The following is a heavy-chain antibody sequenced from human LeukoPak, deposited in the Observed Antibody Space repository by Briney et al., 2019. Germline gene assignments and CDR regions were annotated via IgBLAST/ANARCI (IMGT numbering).Heavy chain of an antibody. V-gene: IGHV4-34*01. D-gene: IGHD6-19*01. CDR3: AKAVAGYYYYYMDV. Sequence: PTDTLSLSNTLYAGSFSGSYWSWTHQPPGKRLKWIGEINHSGSTNYNPSLKSRVTISVDTSKNQFSLKLSSVTAADTAVYYCAKAVAGYYYYYMDVWGKGTTVTVSS. CDR2: INHSGST. J-gene: IGHJ6*03. CDR1: AGSFSGSY.